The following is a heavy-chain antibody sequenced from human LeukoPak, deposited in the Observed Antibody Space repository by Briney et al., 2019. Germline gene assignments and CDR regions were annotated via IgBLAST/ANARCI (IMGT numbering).Heavy chain of an antibody. CDR3: AKDFYDSSGLVDY. V-gene: IGHV3-9*01. J-gene: IGHJ4*02. Sequence: GGTLRLSCAASGFIFSTYSMNWVRQAPGKGLEWVSGINWNSGSIGYADSVKGRFTISRDNAKNSLYLQMNSLRAEDTALYYCAKDFYDSSGLVDYWGQGTLVTVSS. CDR2: INWNSGSI. CDR1: GFIFSTYS. D-gene: IGHD3-22*01.